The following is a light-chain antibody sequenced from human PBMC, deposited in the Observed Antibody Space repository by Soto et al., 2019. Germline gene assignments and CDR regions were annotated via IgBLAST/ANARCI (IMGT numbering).Light chain of an antibody. CDR1: QSVSSTY. V-gene: IGKV3-20*01. CDR3: QQYGSSSYA. CDR2: GAS. Sequence: EIVLTQSPGTLSLSPGERATLSCRASQSVSSTYLAWYQQNPGQAPRLLIYGASSRATGIPDRFSGSGSGTDFTLTISRLEPVDFAVYFCQQYGSSSYAFGPGTKLEIK. J-gene: IGKJ2*01.